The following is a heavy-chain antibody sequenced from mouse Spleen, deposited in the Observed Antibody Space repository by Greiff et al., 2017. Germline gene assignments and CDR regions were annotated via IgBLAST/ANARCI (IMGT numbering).Heavy chain of an antibody. J-gene: IGHJ1*01. CDR2: INSNGGST. V-gene: IGHV5-6-2*01. Sequence: EVQLVESGGGLVKPGGSLKLSCAASGFTFSSYAMSWVRQTPEKRLEWVAAINSNGGSTYYPDTVKDRFTISRDNAKNTLYLQMSSLRSEDTALYYCARHGWAPWYFDVWGAGTTVTVSS. D-gene: IGHD2-3*01. CDR3: ARHGWAPWYFDV. CDR1: GFTFSSYA.